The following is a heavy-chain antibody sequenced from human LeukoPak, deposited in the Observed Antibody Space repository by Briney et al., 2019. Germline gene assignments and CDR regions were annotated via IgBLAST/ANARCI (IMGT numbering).Heavy chain of an antibody. CDR1: RFTFSTYH. V-gene: IGHV3-30*02. Sequence: GGSLRLSCAASRFTFSTYHMHWVRQAPGKGLEWVAFIHNYGTNKYYVDSVRGRFTISRDNSKNTLFLQMNSLRTEDTAVYYCATLAVVATWGQGILVTVSS. CDR2: IHNYGTNK. CDR3: ATLAVVAT. J-gene: IGHJ4*02. D-gene: IGHD6-19*01.